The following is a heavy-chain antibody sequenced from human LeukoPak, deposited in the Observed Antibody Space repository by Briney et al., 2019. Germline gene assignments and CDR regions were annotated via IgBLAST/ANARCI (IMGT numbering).Heavy chain of an antibody. Sequence: ASVKVSCKASVYTFTGYYMHWVRQAPGHGLQWMGWTNPDGGGRNYAQRLQGRVTMTRDTSISTAYMELSRLSSDDTAVYYCARRAALHTLDYYYYMDVWGKGTTVTVSS. D-gene: IGHD6-25*01. V-gene: IGHV1-2*02. CDR2: TNPDGGGR. CDR3: ARRAALHTLDYYYYMDV. J-gene: IGHJ6*03. CDR1: VYTFTGYY.